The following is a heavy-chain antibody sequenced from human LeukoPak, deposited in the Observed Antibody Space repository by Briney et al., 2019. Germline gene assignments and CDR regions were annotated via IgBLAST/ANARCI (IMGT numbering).Heavy chain of an antibody. CDR2: ISGSGAYT. V-gene: IGHV3-23*01. CDR3: AKYFASGSYYKLPH. J-gene: IGHJ1*01. Sequence: GGSLRLSCAASGFTFSSYAMSWVRQAPGKGLEWVSAISGSGAYTYYADSVKGRFTISRDNSKNTLYLQMNSLRAEDTAVYYCAKYFASGSYYKLPHWGQGTLVTVSS. CDR1: GFTFSSYA. D-gene: IGHD3-10*01.